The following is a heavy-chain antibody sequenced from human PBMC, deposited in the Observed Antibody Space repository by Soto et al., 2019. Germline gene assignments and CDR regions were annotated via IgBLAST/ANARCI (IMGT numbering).Heavy chain of an antibody. CDR3: AKETTRFAVPPALDY. J-gene: IGHJ4*02. D-gene: IGHD1-1*01. V-gene: IGHV3-30*18. Sequence: GGSLRLSCEASGYTFNNYAMHWVRLAAGKGLEWVAGISYDGRNTFNADSVKGRFTIPRDNSKNTLSLQMDSLRAEDTAVYYCAKETTRFAVPPALDYWGQGTLVTV. CDR2: ISYDGRNT. CDR1: GYTFNNYA.